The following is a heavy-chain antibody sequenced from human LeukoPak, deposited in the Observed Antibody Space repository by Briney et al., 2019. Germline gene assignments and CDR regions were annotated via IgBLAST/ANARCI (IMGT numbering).Heavy chain of an antibody. CDR2: IKQDGSEK. Sequence: PGGSLRLSCAASGFTFSSYWMSWVRQAPGKGLEWVANIKQDGSEKYYVDSVKGRFTISRDNAKNSLYLQMNSLRAEDTAVYYCARHIVVVVAVFLDYWGQGTLVTVSS. J-gene: IGHJ4*02. CDR3: ARHIVVVVAVFLDY. D-gene: IGHD2-15*01. CDR1: GFTFSSYW. V-gene: IGHV3-7*01.